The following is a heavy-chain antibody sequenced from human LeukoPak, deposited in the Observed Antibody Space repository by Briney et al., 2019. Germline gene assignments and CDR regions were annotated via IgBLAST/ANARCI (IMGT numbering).Heavy chain of an antibody. V-gene: IGHV4-34*01. CDR3: AKSNGYGLVDI. D-gene: IGHD3-10*01. Sequence: SETLSLTCAVYGGPFSGYYWSWIRQPPGKGLEWIGEINLGGSTNYNPSLRSRVTISVDTSKNQFSLKLGSVTAADTAVYYCAKSNGYGLVDIWGQGTMVTVSS. CDR2: INLGGST. CDR1: GGPFSGYY. J-gene: IGHJ3*02.